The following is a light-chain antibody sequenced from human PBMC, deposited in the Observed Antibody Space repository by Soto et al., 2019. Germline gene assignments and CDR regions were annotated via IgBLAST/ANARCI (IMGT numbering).Light chain of an antibody. V-gene: IGKV1D-16*01. J-gene: IGKJ4*01. CDR1: QGVSTW. CDR3: QQYNEYPLT. CDR2: AAS. Sequence: DIQLTQSPSSLAASVGDRVTITCRASQGVSTWLGWYQQKPDEAPKSLIYAASKLQNGVPSRFNGSGSGTDFTLTIDSLQPEDLGTYYCQQYNEYPLTFGGGTKVEI.